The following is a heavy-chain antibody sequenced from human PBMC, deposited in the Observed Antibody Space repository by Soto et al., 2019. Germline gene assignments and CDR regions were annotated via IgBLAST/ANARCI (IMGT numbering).Heavy chain of an antibody. J-gene: IGHJ6*01. V-gene: IGHV1-69*01. Sequence: LLNRYWKSAVGGFSGEPGGRRRHETRQGLEWMGGIIPIFGTANYAQKFQGRVTITADESTSTAYMELSSLRSEDTAVYYCARELSIAVDGTDYSYHGMAVWGQG. CDR2: IIPIFGTA. CDR1: VGGFSGEP. CDR3: ARELSIAVDGTDYSYHGMAV. D-gene: IGHD6-19*01.